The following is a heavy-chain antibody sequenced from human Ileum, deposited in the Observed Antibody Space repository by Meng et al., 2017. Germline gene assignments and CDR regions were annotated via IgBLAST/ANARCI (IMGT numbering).Heavy chain of an antibody. CDR2: VSNGGGGT. Sequence: EVQLLESGGGLVQHGGSLRLSCTASGSTCSSYAMNGVRRAPGKGLEWVSGVSNGGGGTYYADSVKGRFTISRDNSKNTLYLQMNSLRAEDTAVYYCAKRNGYYFEYWGQGTLVTVSS. V-gene: IGHV3-23*01. J-gene: IGHJ4*02. CDR3: AKRNGYYFEY. CDR1: GSTCSSYA. D-gene: IGHD2/OR15-2a*01.